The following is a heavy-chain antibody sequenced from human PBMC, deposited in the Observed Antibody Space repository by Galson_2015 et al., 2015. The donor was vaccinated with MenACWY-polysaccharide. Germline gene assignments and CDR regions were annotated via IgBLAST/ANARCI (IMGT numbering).Heavy chain of an antibody. Sequence: SLRLSCAASGFSFNNHWMNWVRQAPGKGLEWVANMNQDGSVKYYIDSVKGRFTISRDNAKNSLSLQMNRLRGDDTAVYYCARGGLPGAMDLWGQGILVTVSS. CDR3: ARGGLPGAMDL. CDR2: MNQDGSVK. V-gene: IGHV3-7*01. CDR1: GFSFNNHW. J-gene: IGHJ5*02. D-gene: IGHD2-2*01.